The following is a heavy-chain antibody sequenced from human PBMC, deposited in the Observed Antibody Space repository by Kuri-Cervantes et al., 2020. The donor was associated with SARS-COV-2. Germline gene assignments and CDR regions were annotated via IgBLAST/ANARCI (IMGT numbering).Heavy chain of an antibody. J-gene: IGHJ6*02. CDR3: ARAPDYGDYYYYGMDV. CDR2: INSDGSST. Sequence: GESLKISCAASGFTFSSYAMSWVRQAPGKGLEWVSRINSDGSSTSYADSVKGRFTISRDNAKNTLYLQMNSLRAEDTAVYYCARAPDYGDYYYYGMDVWGQGTTVTVSS. V-gene: IGHV3-74*01. CDR1: GFTFSSYA. D-gene: IGHD4-17*01.